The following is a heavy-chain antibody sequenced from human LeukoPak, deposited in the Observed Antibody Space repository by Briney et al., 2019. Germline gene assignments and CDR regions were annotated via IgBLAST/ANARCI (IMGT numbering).Heavy chain of an antibody. CDR1: GGSISSSSYY. Sequence: PSETLSLTCTVSGGSISSSSYYWGWIRQPPGKGLEWIGYIYYSGSTNYNPSLKSRVTISVDTSKNQFSLKLSSVTAADTAVYYCARAHRARDGYNFDYWGQGTLVTVSS. CDR3: ARAHRARDGYNFDY. D-gene: IGHD5-24*01. J-gene: IGHJ4*02. CDR2: IYYSGST. V-gene: IGHV4-61*05.